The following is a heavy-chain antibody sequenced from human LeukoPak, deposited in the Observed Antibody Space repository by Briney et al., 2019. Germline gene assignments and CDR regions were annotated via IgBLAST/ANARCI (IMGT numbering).Heavy chain of an antibody. J-gene: IGHJ3*02. D-gene: IGHD1/OR15-1a*01. Sequence: SETLSLTCTVSGGSISSYYWSWIRQPPGKGLEWIGYIYTSGSTNYNPSLKSRVTMSVDTSKNQFSLKLSSVTAADTAVYYCARDDGRRDRTMYDAFDIWGQGTMVTVSS. CDR1: GGSISSYY. CDR2: IYTSGST. CDR3: ARDDGRRDRTMYDAFDI. V-gene: IGHV4-4*08.